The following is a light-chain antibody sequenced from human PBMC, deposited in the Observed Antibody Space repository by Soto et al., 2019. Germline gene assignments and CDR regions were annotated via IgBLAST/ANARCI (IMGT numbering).Light chain of an antibody. CDR2: DVN. CDR1: SSAVGGYNY. CDR3: SPYAGSNKLV. J-gene: IGLJ2*01. V-gene: IGLV2-8*01. Sequence: QSALTQPPSASGSPGQSVTISCTGSSSAVGGYNYVSWYQHHPGQAPKLMIYDVNKRPSGVPDRFSGSKSGNTASLTVSGLQAEDEADWYCSPYAGSNKLVFGGGTKLTVL.